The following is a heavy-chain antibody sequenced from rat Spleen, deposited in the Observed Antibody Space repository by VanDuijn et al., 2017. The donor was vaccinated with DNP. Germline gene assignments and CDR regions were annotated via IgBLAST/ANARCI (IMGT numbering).Heavy chain of an antibody. CDR2: ITSSGSDT. D-gene: IGHD1-1*01. J-gene: IGHJ2*01. V-gene: IGHV5-31*01. CDR1: GFTFNNYW. CDR3: ARDQRLQWDYFDY. Sequence: EVQLVETGGGLVQPGRSLKVSCVASGFTFNNYWMTWIRQVPGKGLEWFASITSSGSDTYYQDSVKGRFTISRDNARNTLYLQMDSLRSEDTATYYCARDQRLQWDYFDYWGQGVMVTVSS.